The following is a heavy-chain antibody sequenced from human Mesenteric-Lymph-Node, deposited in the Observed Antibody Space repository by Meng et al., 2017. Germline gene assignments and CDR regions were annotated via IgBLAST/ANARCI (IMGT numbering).Heavy chain of an antibody. CDR2: INTNTGNP. CDR3: ARVIYGSGSYYSDY. Sequence: QVQLVPLGSELKKPWASVKVSCKSSGYTFTTYAMNWVRQAPGQGLEWVGWINTNTGNPTYAQDFTGRFVFSLDTSVSTAYLQISSLKAEDTAVYYCARVIYGSGSYYSDYWGQGTLVTVSS. J-gene: IGHJ4*02. CDR1: GYTFTTYA. D-gene: IGHD3-10*01. V-gene: IGHV7-4-1*02.